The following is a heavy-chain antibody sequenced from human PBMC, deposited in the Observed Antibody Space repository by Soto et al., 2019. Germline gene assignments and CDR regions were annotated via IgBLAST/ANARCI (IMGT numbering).Heavy chain of an antibody. J-gene: IGHJ4*02. D-gene: IGHD2-21*01. V-gene: IGHV3-74*01. Sequence: GGSLRLSYAASGFTFSSYWMHWVRQAPGKGLVWVSRINSDGSSTSYADSVKGRFTISRDNAKNTLYLQMNSLRAEDTAVYYCARVEMAIHYFVYWGQGTLVTVSS. CDR1: GFTFSSYW. CDR2: INSDGSST. CDR3: ARVEMAIHYFVY.